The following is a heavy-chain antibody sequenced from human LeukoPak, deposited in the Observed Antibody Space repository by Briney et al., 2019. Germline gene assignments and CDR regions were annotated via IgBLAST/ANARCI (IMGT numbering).Heavy chain of an antibody. CDR1: GFTFSSYG. J-gene: IGHJ4*02. D-gene: IGHD6-13*01. CDR2: ISYDGSNK. V-gene: IGHV3-30*03. Sequence: GGSLRLSCAASGFTFSSYGMHWVRQAPGKGLEWVAVISYDGSNKYYADSVKGRFTISRDNSKNTLYLQMNSLRAEDTAVYYCAREGHDSISWYWDYWGQGTLVTVSS. CDR3: AREGHDSISWYWDY.